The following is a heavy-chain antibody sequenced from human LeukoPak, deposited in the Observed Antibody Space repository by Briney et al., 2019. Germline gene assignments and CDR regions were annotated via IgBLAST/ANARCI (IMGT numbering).Heavy chain of an antibody. J-gene: IGHJ4*02. Sequence: SETLSLTCTVSGGSISSYYWSWIRQPPGKGLEWIGYIYYSGSTNYNPSLKSRVTISVDTSKNQFSLELSSVTAADTAVYYCARHYDFWSGSGRGFDYWGQGTLVTISS. CDR2: IYYSGST. V-gene: IGHV4-59*01. CDR1: GGSISSYY. D-gene: IGHD3-3*01. CDR3: ARHYDFWSGSGRGFDY.